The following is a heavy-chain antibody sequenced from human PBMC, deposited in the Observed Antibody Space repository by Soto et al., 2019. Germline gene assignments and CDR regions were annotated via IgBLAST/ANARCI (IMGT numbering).Heavy chain of an antibody. D-gene: IGHD3-3*01. V-gene: IGHV3-74*01. CDR3: ARSPYYDFWSGYNYYYYYMDV. Sequence: GGSLRLSCAASGFTFSSYWMHWVRQAPGKGLVWVSRINSDGSSTSYADSVKGRFTISRDNAKNTLYLQMNSLRAEDTAVYYCARSPYYDFWSGYNYYYYYMDVWGKGTTVTVSS. J-gene: IGHJ6*03. CDR1: GFTFSSYW. CDR2: INSDGSST.